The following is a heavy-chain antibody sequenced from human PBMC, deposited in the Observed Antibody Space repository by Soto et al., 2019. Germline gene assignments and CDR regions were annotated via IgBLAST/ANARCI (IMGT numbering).Heavy chain of an antibody. J-gene: IGHJ4*02. V-gene: IGHV3-33*01. CDR2: IWYDGSNK. Sequence: GGSLRLSCAASGFTFSSYGMHWVRQAPGKGLEWVAVIWYDGSNKYYADPVKGRFTISRDNSKNTLYLQMNSLRAEDTAVYYCARGSPRNTDFDYWGQGTLVTVSS. D-gene: IGHD1-1*01. CDR1: GFTFSSYG. CDR3: ARGSPRNTDFDY.